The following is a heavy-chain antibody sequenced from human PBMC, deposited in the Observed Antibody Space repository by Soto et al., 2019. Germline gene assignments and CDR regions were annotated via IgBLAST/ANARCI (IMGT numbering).Heavy chain of an antibody. CDR3: ARVLIACYNSHDAFDI. D-gene: IGHD1-1*01. CDR1: GYTFTSYD. Sequence: GASVKVSCKASGYTFTSYDINWVRQATGQGLEWMGWMNPNSGNTGYAQKFQGRVTMTRNTSISTAYMELSSLRPEDTAVYYCARVLIACYNSHDAFDIWGQGTMVTVSS. V-gene: IGHV1-8*01. J-gene: IGHJ3*02. CDR2: MNPNSGNT.